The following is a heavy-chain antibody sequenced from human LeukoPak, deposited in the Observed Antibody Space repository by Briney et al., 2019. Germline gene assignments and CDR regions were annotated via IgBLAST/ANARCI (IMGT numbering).Heavy chain of an antibody. Sequence: GGSLRLSCAASGFTFSSYGMHWVRQAPGKGLEWVSFIRYDGSNEYYADSVKGRFTISRDNSKNTLYLQMNSLRAEDTAVYYCAKEGARGGYYYDSSGYYDYWGQGTLVTVSS. CDR3: AKEGARGGYYYDSSGYYDY. D-gene: IGHD3-22*01. CDR2: IRYDGSNE. CDR1: GFTFSSYG. J-gene: IGHJ4*02. V-gene: IGHV3-30*02.